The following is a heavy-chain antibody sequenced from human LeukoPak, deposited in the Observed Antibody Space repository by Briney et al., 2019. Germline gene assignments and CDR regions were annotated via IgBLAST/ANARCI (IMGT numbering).Heavy chain of an antibody. D-gene: IGHD6-13*01. Sequence: GGSLRLSCAASGFTFSSYAMSWVRQAPGKGLEWVSAISGSGGSTYYADSVKGRFTISRDNSKNTLYLQINSLRAEDTAVYYCAKDKGAAAVFLDYFDYWGQGTLVTVSS. CDR2: ISGSGGST. V-gene: IGHV3-23*01. CDR3: AKDKGAAAVFLDYFDY. CDR1: GFTFSSYA. J-gene: IGHJ4*02.